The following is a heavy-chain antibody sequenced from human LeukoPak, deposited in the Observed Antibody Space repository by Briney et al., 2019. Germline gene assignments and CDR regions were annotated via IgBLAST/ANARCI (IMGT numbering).Heavy chain of an antibody. V-gene: IGHV3-66*01. CDR1: GFTVSSNY. Sequence: PGGSLRLSCAASGFTVSSNYMSWVRQAPGKGLEWVSAIYSGGSTYYADSVKGRFTISRDNSKNTLYLQMNSLRAEDTAVYYCARAFGFTVAGTRYYYYGMDVWGQGTTVTVSS. J-gene: IGHJ6*02. CDR3: ARAFGFTVAGTRYYYYGMDV. D-gene: IGHD6-19*01. CDR2: IYSGGST.